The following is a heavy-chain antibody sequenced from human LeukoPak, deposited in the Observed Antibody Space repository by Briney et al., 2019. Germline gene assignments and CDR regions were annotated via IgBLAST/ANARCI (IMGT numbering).Heavy chain of an antibody. CDR2: IKQDGSEK. Sequence: GGSLRLSCAASGFTFSSYWMSSVRQAPGKGLEWVANIKQDGSEKYYVDSVKGRFTISRDNAKNSLYLQMNSLRAEDTAVYYCARDRGPDYYDSSGYYLPATKHFDYWGQGTLVTVSS. J-gene: IGHJ4*02. CDR3: ARDRGPDYYDSSGYYLPATKHFDY. D-gene: IGHD3-22*01. CDR1: GFTFSSYW. V-gene: IGHV3-7*01.